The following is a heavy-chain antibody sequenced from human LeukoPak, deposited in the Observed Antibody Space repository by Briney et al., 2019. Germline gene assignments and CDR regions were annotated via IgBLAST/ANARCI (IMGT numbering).Heavy chain of an antibody. CDR3: ARRRITMIVVVIFRDAFDI. V-gene: IGHV4-34*01. J-gene: IGHJ3*02. D-gene: IGHD3-22*01. Sequence: SETLSLTCAVYGGSFSGYYWSWIRQPPGKGLEWIGEINHSGSTNYNPSLKSRVTISVDTSKNQFSLKLSSVTAADTAVYYCARRRITMIVVVIFRDAFDIWGQGTMVTVSS. CDR2: INHSGST. CDR1: GGSFSGYY.